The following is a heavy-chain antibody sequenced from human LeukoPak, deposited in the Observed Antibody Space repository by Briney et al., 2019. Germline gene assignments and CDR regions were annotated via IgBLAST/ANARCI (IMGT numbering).Heavy chain of an antibody. J-gene: IGHJ4*02. V-gene: IGHV3-23*01. CDR1: GFTFSYYA. CDR2: ISGSGGST. D-gene: IGHD3-22*01. Sequence: PGGSLRLSCAASGFTFSYYAMSWVRQAPGKGLEWVSAISGSGGSTYYADSVKGRFTISRDNSKNTLYLQMNSLRAEDTAVYYCAKDLPRTIYCDSSGYGFDYWGQGTLVTVSS. CDR3: AKDLPRTIYCDSSGYGFDY.